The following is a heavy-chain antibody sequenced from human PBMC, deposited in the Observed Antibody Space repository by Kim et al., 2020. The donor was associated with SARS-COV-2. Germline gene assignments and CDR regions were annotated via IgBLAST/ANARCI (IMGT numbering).Heavy chain of an antibody. J-gene: IGHJ5*02. V-gene: IGHV1-18*01. Sequence: QKLQGRVTMTTDTSTSTAYMELRSLRSDDTAVYYCARVESEGEAVRWFDPWGQGTLVTVSS. D-gene: IGHD2-21*01. CDR3: ARVESEGEAVRWFDP.